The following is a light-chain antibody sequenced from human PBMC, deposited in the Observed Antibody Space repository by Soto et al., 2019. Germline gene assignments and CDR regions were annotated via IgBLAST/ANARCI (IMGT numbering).Light chain of an antibody. CDR1: SSNIGGNT. Sequence: QSVLTQPPSASGTPGQRVTISCSGSSSNIGGNTVNWYQQRPGTAPKHLIYNNNQRPSGVPDRFSGSKSGTSAALAISGLQSEDEADYYCAAWDDSMNGLVFGGGTKVTVL. V-gene: IGLV1-44*01. CDR2: NNN. J-gene: IGLJ1*01. CDR3: AAWDDSMNGLV.